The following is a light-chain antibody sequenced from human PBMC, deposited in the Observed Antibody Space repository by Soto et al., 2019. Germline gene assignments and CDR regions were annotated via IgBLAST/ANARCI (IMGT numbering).Light chain of an antibody. Sequence: EIVLTQSPGTLSLSPGERATLSCRASQSVSSSDLAWYQQKPGQAPRLLTYGASSMATGIPDRFSGSGSGTDFTLTISRLEPDDCAVYYCQQFGGSSWTFGQGTKVEI. V-gene: IGKV3-20*01. J-gene: IGKJ1*01. CDR1: QSVSSSD. CDR3: QQFGGSSWT. CDR2: GAS.